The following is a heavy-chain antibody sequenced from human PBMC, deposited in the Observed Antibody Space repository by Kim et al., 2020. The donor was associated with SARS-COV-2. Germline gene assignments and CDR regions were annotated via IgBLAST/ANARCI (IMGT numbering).Heavy chain of an antibody. V-gene: IGHV3-21*01. Sequence: GGSLRLSCAASGFTFSRYSMNWVRQAPGKGLEWVSSISSSSSYIYYADSVKGRFTISRDNAKNSLYLQMNSLRAEDTAVYYCARVVKAVALDYWGQGTLVTVSS. J-gene: IGHJ4*02. CDR2: ISSSSSYI. D-gene: IGHD6-19*01. CDR3: ARVVKAVALDY. CDR1: GFTFSRYS.